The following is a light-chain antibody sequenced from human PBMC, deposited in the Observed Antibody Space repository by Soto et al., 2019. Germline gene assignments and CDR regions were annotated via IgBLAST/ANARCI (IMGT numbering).Light chain of an antibody. V-gene: IGKV3-20*01. Sequence: TVLTQSPGTLSLSPGERAPLSCRASQTVTRSYLAWYQHKPGQAPRLLIYGASTTAPGIPARFSGSGSGTDFTLTISRLEPEDFAVYYCQQYGSSPWTFGQGTKVDIK. J-gene: IGKJ1*01. CDR3: QQYGSSPWT. CDR1: QTVTRSY. CDR2: GAS.